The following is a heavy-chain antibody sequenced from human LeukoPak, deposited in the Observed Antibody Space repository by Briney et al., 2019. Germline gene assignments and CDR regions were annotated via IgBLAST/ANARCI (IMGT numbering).Heavy chain of an antibody. J-gene: IGHJ3*02. CDR3: ARDRSSSGYYYLFGAFDI. CDR2: ISSSSSYI. D-gene: IGHD3-22*01. V-gene: IGHV3-21*01. Sequence: GGSQRLSCAASGFTFSSYSMNWVRQAPGKGLEWVSSISSSSSYIYYADSVKGRFTISRDNAKNSLYLQMNSLRAEDTAVYYCARDRSSSGYYYLFGAFDIWGQGTMVTVSS. CDR1: GFTFSSYS.